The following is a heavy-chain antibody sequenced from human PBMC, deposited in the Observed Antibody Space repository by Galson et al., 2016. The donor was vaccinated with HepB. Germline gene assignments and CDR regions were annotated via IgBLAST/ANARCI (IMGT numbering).Heavy chain of an antibody. V-gene: IGHV2-5*01. Sequence: PALVKPTQTLTLTCTLSGFSVTTSGVGVGWVRQPPGKALEWLALIYYNDDKRYSPSLESRLTITKDTSNNQVVLTLTNVAPVDTVTYYCAHRTAYCSDDWSSFYFDYWSQGTLVTVSS. J-gene: IGHJ4*02. CDR2: IYYNDDK. CDR3: AHRTAYCSDDWSSFYFDY. D-gene: IGHD2-21*02. CDR1: GFSVTTSGVG.